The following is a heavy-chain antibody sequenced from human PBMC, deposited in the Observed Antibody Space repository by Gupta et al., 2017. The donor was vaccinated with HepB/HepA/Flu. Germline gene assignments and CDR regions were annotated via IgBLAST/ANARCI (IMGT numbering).Heavy chain of an antibody. Sequence: QVQLVESGGGLVQPGGSLRLSCTASGFTFSDYYMSWIRQAPGKGLEWLSYISDTGKTRYYADSLKGRFAISRDNAENSLYLQMNSLGADDTAXYXCARTTXTSFYDSSGYPDYWGQGTLVTVSS. CDR3: ARTTXTSFYDSSGYPDY. V-gene: IGHV3-11*01. D-gene: IGHD3-22*01. CDR2: ISDTGKTR. J-gene: IGHJ4*02. CDR1: GFTFSDYY.